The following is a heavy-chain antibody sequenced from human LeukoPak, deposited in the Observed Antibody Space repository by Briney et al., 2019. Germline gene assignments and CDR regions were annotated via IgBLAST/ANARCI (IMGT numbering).Heavy chain of an antibody. J-gene: IGHJ5*02. CDR3: ARVRPYCTNGVCPRKRWFDP. Sequence: ASVKVSCKASGYTFTSYGISWVRQAPGQGLEWMGWISAYNGNTNYAQKLQGRVTMTTDTSTSTAYMELRSLRSDDTAVYYCARVRPYCTNGVCPRKRWFDPWGQGTLVTVSS. CDR2: ISAYNGNT. CDR1: GYTFTSYG. D-gene: IGHD2-8*01. V-gene: IGHV1-18*01.